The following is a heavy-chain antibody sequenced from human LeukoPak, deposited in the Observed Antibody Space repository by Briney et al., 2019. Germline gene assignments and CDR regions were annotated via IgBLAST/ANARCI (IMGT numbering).Heavy chain of an antibody. CDR1: GFTVSSNY. V-gene: IGHV3-66*01. CDR3: ARVRGYYDSSKTDY. Sequence: PGGSLRLSCAASGFTVSSNYMSWVRQAPGKGLEWVSVIYSGGSTYYADSVKGRFTISRDNSKNTLYLQMNSLRAEDTAVYYCARVRGYYDSSKTDYWGQGTLVPVSS. D-gene: IGHD3-22*01. J-gene: IGHJ4*02. CDR2: IYSGGST.